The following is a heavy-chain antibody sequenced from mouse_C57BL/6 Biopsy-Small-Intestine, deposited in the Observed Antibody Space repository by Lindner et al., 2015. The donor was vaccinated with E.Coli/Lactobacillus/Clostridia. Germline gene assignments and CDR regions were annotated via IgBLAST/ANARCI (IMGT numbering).Heavy chain of an antibody. CDR1: GYTFTTYG. CDR3: TSKSPTGTFGY. CDR2: IFPRGDNT. V-gene: IGHV1-81*01. J-gene: IGHJ2*01. D-gene: IGHD4-1*02. Sequence: VQLQESGAELARPGTSVRLSCKASGYTFTTYGLSWVKQRTGQGLEWIGEIFPRGDNTYYNENFKGKATLTADKSSSTAYMELRSLTSEDSAVYFCTSKSPTGTFGYWGQGTTLTVSS.